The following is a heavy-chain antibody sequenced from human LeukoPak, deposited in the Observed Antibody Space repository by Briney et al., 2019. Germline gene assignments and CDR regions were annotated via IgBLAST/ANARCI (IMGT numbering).Heavy chain of an antibody. CDR3: AREGPRGNSQFDY. J-gene: IGHJ4*02. CDR2: IWYDGSNK. D-gene: IGHD2/OR15-2a*01. Sequence: GGSLRLSCVASGFPFSSYWMTWVRQAPGKGLEWVVLIWYDGSNKYYADSVKGRLTISRDNSKNTLYLQMNSLRAEDTAVYYCAREGPRGNSQFDYWGQGTLVTVSS. V-gene: IGHV3-33*08. CDR1: GFPFSSYW.